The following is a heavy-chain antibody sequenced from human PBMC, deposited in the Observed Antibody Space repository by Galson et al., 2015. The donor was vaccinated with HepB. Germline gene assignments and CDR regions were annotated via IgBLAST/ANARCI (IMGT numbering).Heavy chain of an antibody. D-gene: IGHD2-15*01. CDR2: IIPIFGTA. V-gene: IGHV1-69*13. Sequence: SVKVSCKASGGTFSSYAISWVRQAPGQGLEWMGGIIPIFGTANYAQKFQGRVTITADESTSTAYMELSSLRSEDTAVYYCARRLSCSGGSCYDDAFDIWGQGTMVTVSS. J-gene: IGHJ3*02. CDR1: GGTFSSYA. CDR3: ARRLSCSGGSCYDDAFDI.